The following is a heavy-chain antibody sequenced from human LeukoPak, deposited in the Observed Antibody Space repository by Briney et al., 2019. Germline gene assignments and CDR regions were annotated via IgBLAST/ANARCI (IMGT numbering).Heavy chain of an antibody. CDR2: IYPGDSDS. V-gene: IGHV5-51*01. D-gene: IGHD6-13*01. CDR1: GYSFTSYW. Sequence: GESLKISCKGSGYSFTSYWIGWVRQMPGKGLEWMGIIYPGDSDSRYSPSFQGQVTISADKSISTAYLQWSSLKASDTAMYYCARSSSWYSGALDYWGQGTLVTVSS. CDR3: ARSSSWYSGALDY. J-gene: IGHJ4*02.